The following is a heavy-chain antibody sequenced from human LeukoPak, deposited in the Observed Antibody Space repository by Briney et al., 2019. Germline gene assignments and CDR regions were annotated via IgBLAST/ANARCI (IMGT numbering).Heavy chain of an antibody. CDR3: ARDLDSSSSVESWGY. CDR2: IYHSGST. D-gene: IGHD6-6*01. J-gene: IGHJ4*02. CDR1: GYSISSSDY. V-gene: IGHV4-38-2*02. Sequence: KPSETLSLTCTVSGYSISSSDYWGWIRQPPGKGLEYIGSIYHSGSTYYNPSLQSRVTISVDTSKNQFSLRLSSVTAADTAVYYCARDLDSSSSVESWGYWGQGTLVTVSS.